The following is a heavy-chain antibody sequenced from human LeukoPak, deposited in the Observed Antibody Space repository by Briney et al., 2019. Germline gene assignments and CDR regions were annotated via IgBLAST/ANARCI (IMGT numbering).Heavy chain of an antibody. CDR1: GGSFSGYY. V-gene: IGHV4-34*01. CDR2: INHSGST. Sequence: PSETLSLTCAVYGGSFSGYYWSWIRQLPGKGLEWIGEINHSGSTNYNPSLKSRVTISVDTSKNQFSLKLSSVTAADTAVYYCARHRSSSGWYPRDYWGQGTLVTVSS. CDR3: ARHRSSSGWYPRDY. J-gene: IGHJ4*02. D-gene: IGHD6-19*01.